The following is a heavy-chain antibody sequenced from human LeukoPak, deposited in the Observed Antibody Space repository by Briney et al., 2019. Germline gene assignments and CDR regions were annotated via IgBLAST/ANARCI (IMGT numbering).Heavy chain of an antibody. J-gene: IGHJ4*02. Sequence: GGSLRLSCAASGFTFSNAWMNWVRQAPGKGLEWVGRIKSKTDGGTKDYAAPVKGRFTISRDDSKNTLYLQMNSLKTEVTAVYYCTTHIVVVPAAKSYWGQGTLVTVSS. CDR1: GFTFSNAW. V-gene: IGHV3-15*01. D-gene: IGHD2-2*01. CDR2: IKSKTDGGTK. CDR3: TTHIVVVPAAKSY.